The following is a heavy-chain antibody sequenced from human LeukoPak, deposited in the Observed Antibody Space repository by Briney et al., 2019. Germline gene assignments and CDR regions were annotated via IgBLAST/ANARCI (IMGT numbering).Heavy chain of an antibody. CDR2: ISAYNGNT. V-gene: IGHV1-18*01. J-gene: IGHJ6*02. Sequence: GASVKVSCKASGYTFTSYGISWVRQAPGQGLEWMGWISAYNGNTNYAQKLQGRVTTTTDTSTSTAYMELGSLRSDDTAVYYCASSSGWYLTRMDVWGQGTTVTVSS. D-gene: IGHD6-19*01. CDR3: ASSSGWYLTRMDV. CDR1: GYTFTSYG.